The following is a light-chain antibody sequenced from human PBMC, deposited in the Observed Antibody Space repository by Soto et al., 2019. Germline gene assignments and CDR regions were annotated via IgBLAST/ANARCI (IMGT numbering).Light chain of an antibody. J-gene: IGKJ4*01. CDR3: QQRSNWPPLT. CDR1: KSVSSY. CDR2: DAS. V-gene: IGKV3-11*01. Sequence: EIVLTQSPATLSLSPGKRATLSCRASKSVSSYLAWCQQKPGRAPRLLIYDASNRATGIPARFSGSGSGTDFTLTISSLEPEDFAVYYCQQRSNWPPLTFGGGTKVEIK.